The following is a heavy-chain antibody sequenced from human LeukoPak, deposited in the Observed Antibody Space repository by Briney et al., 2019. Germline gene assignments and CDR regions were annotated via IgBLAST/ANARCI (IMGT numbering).Heavy chain of an antibody. CDR3: ARVTAVIDAFDI. J-gene: IGHJ3*02. Sequence: ASVKVSCKASGYTFTGYYMHWVRQAPGQGLEWMGWINPNSGGTNYAQKFQGRVTMTRDTSISTAYMELSRLRSDDTAVYYCARVTAVIDAFDIWGQGTLLTVSS. D-gene: IGHD2-21*02. CDR2: INPNSGGT. CDR1: GYTFTGYY. V-gene: IGHV1-2*02.